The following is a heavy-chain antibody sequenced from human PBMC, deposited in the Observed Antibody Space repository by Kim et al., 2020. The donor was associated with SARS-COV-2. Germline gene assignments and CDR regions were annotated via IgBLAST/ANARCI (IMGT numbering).Heavy chain of an antibody. Sequence: GESLKISCKGSGYSFTSYWIGWVRQMPGKGLEWMGIIYPGDSDTRYSPSFQGQVTISVDKSISTAYLQWSSLKASDTAMYHCARQRHYGSGPYGMDVWGQGTTVTVSS. CDR3: ARQRHYGSGPYGMDV. V-gene: IGHV5-51*01. CDR2: IYPGDSDT. D-gene: IGHD3-10*01. J-gene: IGHJ6*02. CDR1: GYSFTSYW.